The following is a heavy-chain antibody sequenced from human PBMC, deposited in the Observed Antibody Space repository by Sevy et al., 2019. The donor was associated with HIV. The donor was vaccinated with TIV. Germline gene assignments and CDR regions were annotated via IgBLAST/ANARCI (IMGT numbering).Heavy chain of an antibody. D-gene: IGHD2-15*01. Sequence: SETLSLTCAVSGDSISTSNWWRWVRQSPGKGLEWIGDVYHGGTTYYNPSLKSRVSISVDKSKNQFSLMLNSVTTADTAVYYCAGDRILSIWGQGIVVTVSS. CDR2: VYHGGTT. CDR3: AGDRILSI. CDR1: GDSISTSNW. J-gene: IGHJ4*02. V-gene: IGHV4-4*02.